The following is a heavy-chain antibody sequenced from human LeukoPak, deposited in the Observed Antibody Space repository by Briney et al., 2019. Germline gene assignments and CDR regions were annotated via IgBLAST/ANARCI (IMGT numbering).Heavy chain of an antibody. V-gene: IGHV4-30-4*01. J-gene: IGHJ5*02. CDR3: ARPYYYDSRIDP. Sequence: PSETLSLTCTVSGDSISSGDYYWSWIRQPPGKGLEWIAYMYYSGSTYYNPSLKSRVTMSADTSKNQLSLKLSSVTAADTAVYYCARPYYYDSRIDPWGQGILVTVSS. CDR1: GDSISSGDYY. CDR2: MYYSGST. D-gene: IGHD3-22*01.